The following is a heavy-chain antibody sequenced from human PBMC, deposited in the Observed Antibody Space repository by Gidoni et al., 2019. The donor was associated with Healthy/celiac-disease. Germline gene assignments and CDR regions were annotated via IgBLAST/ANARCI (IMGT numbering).Heavy chain of an antibody. Sequence: EVQQVESGGGLIQPGGSLRSSCAASGFTVSRNYMSWVRQAPGKGLEWFSVIYSGGSTYYAELVKGRCAMSRDNSKNTLYLQMNSLRAEDTAVYYCAWGRQGRQAVALDYFDYWGQGTLVTVSS. V-gene: IGHV3-53*01. D-gene: IGHD6-19*01. CDR1: GFTVSRNY. CDR2: IYSGGST. J-gene: IGHJ4*02. CDR3: AWGRQGRQAVALDYFDY.